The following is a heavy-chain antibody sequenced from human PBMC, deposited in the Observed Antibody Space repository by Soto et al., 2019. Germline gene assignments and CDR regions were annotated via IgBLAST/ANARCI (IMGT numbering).Heavy chain of an antibody. CDR2: IYYSEST. D-gene: IGHD6-19*01. J-gene: IGHJ6*02. V-gene: IGHV4-61*01. Sequence: SETLSLTCTVSGGSVNSGTYYWSWIRQPPGKGLEWVGNIYYSESTNYNPSLRSRITISVDSSKNQFSLKLSSVTAADTAVYYCARERWDSSGRYGMDVWGQGTTVTVSS. CDR1: GGSVNSGTYY. CDR3: ARERWDSSGRYGMDV.